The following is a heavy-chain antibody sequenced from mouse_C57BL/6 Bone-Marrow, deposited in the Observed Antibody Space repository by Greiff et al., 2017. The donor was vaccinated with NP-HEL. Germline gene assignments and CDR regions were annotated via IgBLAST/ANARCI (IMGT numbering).Heavy chain of an antibody. CDR3: VRQGLVATPFAY. D-gene: IGHD1-1*01. J-gene: IGHJ3*01. Sequence: GGGLVQPKGSLKLSCAASGFSFNTYAMNWVRQAPGKGLEWVARIRSKSNNYATYYADSVKDRFTISRDDSESMLYLQMNNLKTEDTAMYYCVRQGLVATPFAYWGQGTLVTVSA. V-gene: IGHV10-1*01. CDR1: GFSFNTYA. CDR2: IRSKSNNYAT.